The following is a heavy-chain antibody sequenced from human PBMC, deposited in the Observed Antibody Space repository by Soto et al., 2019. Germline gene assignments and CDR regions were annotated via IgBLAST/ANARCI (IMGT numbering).Heavy chain of an antibody. V-gene: IGHV4-59*01. CDR2: IYYSGST. D-gene: IGHD3-10*01. CDR1: GCSISSYY. Sequence: TSETLSLTCTFPGCSISSYYWSWIRQPPGKGLEWIGYIYYSGSTNYNPSLKSRVTISVDTSKNQFSLKLSSVTAADTAVYYCVGSGSIYYYYGMDVWGQGTTVTVSS. J-gene: IGHJ6*02. CDR3: VGSGSIYYYYGMDV.